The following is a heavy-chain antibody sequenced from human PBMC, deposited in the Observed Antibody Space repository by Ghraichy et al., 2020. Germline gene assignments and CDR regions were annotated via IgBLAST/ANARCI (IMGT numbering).Heavy chain of an antibody. CDR2: LYTNGNN. D-gene: IGHD6-19*01. Sequence: SQTLSLTCTVSGASINTNYWSWIRQPPGKGLKWIGFLYTNGNNRYNPSLKSRITISGDTSKNQFSLEMNSVTAADTVVYYCARGAGWWDYWGQGTLITVSS. V-gene: IGHV4-4*09. CDR1: GASINTNY. CDR3: ARGAGWWDY. J-gene: IGHJ4*02.